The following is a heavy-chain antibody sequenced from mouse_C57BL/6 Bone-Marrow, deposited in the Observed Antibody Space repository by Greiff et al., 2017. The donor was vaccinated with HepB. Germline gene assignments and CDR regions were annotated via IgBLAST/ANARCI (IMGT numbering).Heavy chain of an antibody. D-gene: IGHD2-4*01. Sequence: QVQLQQSGAELVRPGASVKLSCKASGYTFTDYYINWVKQRPGQGLEWIARIYPGSGNTYYNEKFKGKATLTAEKSSSTAYMQLSSLTSEDSAVYFCASPFYDYDVGAYYFDYWGQGTTLTVSS. J-gene: IGHJ2*01. CDR2: IYPGSGNT. CDR3: ASPFYDYDVGAYYFDY. V-gene: IGHV1-76*01. CDR1: GYTFTDYY.